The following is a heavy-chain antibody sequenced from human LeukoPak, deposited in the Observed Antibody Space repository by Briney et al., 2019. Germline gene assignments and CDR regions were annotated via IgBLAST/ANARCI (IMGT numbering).Heavy chain of an antibody. D-gene: IGHD2-2*01. Sequence: SETLSLTCTVSGGSISSYYWSWIRQPAGKGLEWIRRIYTSGSTNYNPSLKSRVTMSVDTSKNQFSLKLSSVTAADTAVYYCARERYQDIVVVPAAATYPYYYYYYGMDVWGQGTTVTVSS. V-gene: IGHV4-4*07. CDR3: ARERYQDIVVVPAAATYPYYYYYYGMDV. CDR2: IYTSGST. J-gene: IGHJ6*02. CDR1: GGSISSYY.